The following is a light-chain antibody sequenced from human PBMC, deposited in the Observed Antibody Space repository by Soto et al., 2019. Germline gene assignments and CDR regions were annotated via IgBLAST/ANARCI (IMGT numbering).Light chain of an antibody. CDR1: QSVSSSY. J-gene: IGKJ1*01. Sequence: EIVLTQSPGTLSLSPGERATLSCRASQSVSSSYLAWYQQKRGQAPRLLIYGASNRATGIPDRISGSGSGTDFTLTIGRLEPEDFAVYYCQHYCSSPRTFGQGTKVEIE. CDR3: QHYCSSPRT. V-gene: IGKV3-20*01. CDR2: GAS.